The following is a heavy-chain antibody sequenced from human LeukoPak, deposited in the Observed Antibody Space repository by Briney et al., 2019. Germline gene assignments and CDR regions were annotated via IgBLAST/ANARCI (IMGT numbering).Heavy chain of an antibody. Sequence: PGGSLRLSCAASGFTFDDYGMSWVRQAPGKGLEWVSGINWNGGSTGYADSVKGRFTISRDNAKNSLYLQMNSLRAEDTALYYCARADSGYDYSAECYFDYWGQRTLVTVSS. V-gene: IGHV3-20*04. D-gene: IGHD5-12*01. CDR3: ARADSGYDYSAECYFDY. J-gene: IGHJ4*03. CDR2: INWNGGST. CDR1: GFTFDDYG.